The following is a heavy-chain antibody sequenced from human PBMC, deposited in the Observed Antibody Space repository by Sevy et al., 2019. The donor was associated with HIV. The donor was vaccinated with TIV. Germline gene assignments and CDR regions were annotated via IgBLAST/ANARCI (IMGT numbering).Heavy chain of an antibody. D-gene: IGHD3-22*01. Sequence: ASVKVSCKVSGYTLTELSMHWVRQAPGKGLEWMGRFDPEDGETIYAQKFQGRVTMTEDTSTDTAYMELSSLTSEDTAVYYFATQHYYYDGPGYFDYWGQGTLVTSPQ. CDR2: FDPEDGET. V-gene: IGHV1-24*01. J-gene: IGHJ4*02. CDR1: GYTLTELS. CDR3: ATQHYYYDGPGYFDY.